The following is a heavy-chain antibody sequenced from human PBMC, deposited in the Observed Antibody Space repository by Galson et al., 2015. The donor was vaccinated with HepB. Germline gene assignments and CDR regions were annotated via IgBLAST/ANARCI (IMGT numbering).Heavy chain of an antibody. D-gene: IGHD3-3*01. CDR3: ASAQQPVTIFGVVASVNPFDY. V-gene: IGHV1-69*13. Sequence: SVKVSCKASGGTFSSYAISWVRQAPGQGLEWMGGIIPIFGTADYAQKFQGRVTITADESTSTAYMELSSLRSEDTAVYYCASAQQPVTIFGVVASVNPFDYWGQGTLVTVSS. CDR1: GGTFSSYA. CDR2: IIPIFGTA. J-gene: IGHJ4*02.